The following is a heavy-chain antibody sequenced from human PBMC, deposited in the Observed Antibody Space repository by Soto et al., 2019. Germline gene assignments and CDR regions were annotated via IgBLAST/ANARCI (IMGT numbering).Heavy chain of an antibody. J-gene: IGHJ4*02. V-gene: IGHV4-4*02. Sequence: SETLSLTCGVSGGSISSSSWWSWVRQSPGKGLEWIGEIYHSGSTNYNPSLKSRVTISVDKAKNQFSLNLTSVTAADTAVYFCAGRPDFLTTVTTWAHWGQGTLVTVSS. CDR1: GGSISSSSW. CDR3: AGRPDFLTTVTTWAH. CDR2: IYHSGST. D-gene: IGHD4-17*01.